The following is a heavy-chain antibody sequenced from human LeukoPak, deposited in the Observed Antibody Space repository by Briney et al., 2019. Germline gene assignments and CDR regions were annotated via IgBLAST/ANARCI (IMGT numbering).Heavy chain of an antibody. D-gene: IGHD3-22*01. CDR1: SGAIGGFY. CDR3: ARGPATYYHDSSGPPFDY. Sequence: SETLSLTCVASSGAIGGFYWTWIRQPPGKGLEWIGYIYSSGSTNYNLSLKSRVTMSIDTSKKQFSLTVSSVTAADTAFYYCARGPATYYHDSSGPPFDYWGQGTLVTVSS. V-gene: IGHV4-59*01. CDR2: IYSSGST. J-gene: IGHJ4*02.